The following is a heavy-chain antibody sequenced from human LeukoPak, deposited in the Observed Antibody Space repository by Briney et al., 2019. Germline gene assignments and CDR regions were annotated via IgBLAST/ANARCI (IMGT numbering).Heavy chain of an antibody. J-gene: IGHJ4*02. Sequence: GRFLRLSCAASGFTFSTYGMHWVRQAPGKGLEWVAVISYDGSNKFYTDSVKGRFTISRDNSKNTLYLQMNSLRAEDTAVYYCAKDRTEWELLYYFDYWGQGTLVTVSS. V-gene: IGHV3-30*18. CDR2: ISYDGSNK. D-gene: IGHD1-26*01. CDR1: GFTFSTYG. CDR3: AKDRTEWELLYYFDY.